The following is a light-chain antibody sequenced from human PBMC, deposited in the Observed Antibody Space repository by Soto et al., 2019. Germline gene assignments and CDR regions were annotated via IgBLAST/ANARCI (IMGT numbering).Light chain of an antibody. CDR1: QEICNK. CDR2: RTS. V-gene: IGKV3-15*01. CDR3: QQYNNWPRAT. J-gene: IGKJ4*01. Sequence: IKTQAPTTPAVSPGERANLPFRARQEICNKLAWYQQKPGQAPRLLMFRTSSRATGFPARFSGSGSGTEFNLTISSLQSEDFGVYYCQQYNNWPRATFGGGTKVEIK.